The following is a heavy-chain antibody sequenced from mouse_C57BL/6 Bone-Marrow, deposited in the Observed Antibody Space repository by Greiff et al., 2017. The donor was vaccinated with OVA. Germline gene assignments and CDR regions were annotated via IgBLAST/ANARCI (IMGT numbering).Heavy chain of an antibody. J-gene: IGHJ4*01. CDR1: GFTFSDYG. CDR3: ARQDYGNYDYAMDY. Sequence: EVKLMESGGGLVQPGGSLKLSCAASGFTFSDYGMAWVRQAPRQGPEWVAFISNLAYSIYYADTVTGRFTISRENAKNTLYLEMSSLRSEDTAMYYCARQDYGNYDYAMDYWGQGTSVTVSS. D-gene: IGHD2-1*01. CDR2: ISNLAYSI. V-gene: IGHV5-15*01.